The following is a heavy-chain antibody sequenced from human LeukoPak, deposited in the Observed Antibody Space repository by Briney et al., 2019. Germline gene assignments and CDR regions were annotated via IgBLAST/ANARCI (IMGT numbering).Heavy chain of an antibody. D-gene: IGHD3-22*01. CDR3: ARGSYYYDSSGFGY. CDR1: GGSISSYY. Sequence: SETLSLTCTVSGGSISSYYWSWIRQPPGKGLEWIGYIYYSGSTNHNPSLKSRVTISVDTSKNQFSLKLSSVTAADTAVYYCARGSYYYDSSGFGYWGQGTLVTVSS. V-gene: IGHV4-59*01. CDR2: IYYSGST. J-gene: IGHJ4*02.